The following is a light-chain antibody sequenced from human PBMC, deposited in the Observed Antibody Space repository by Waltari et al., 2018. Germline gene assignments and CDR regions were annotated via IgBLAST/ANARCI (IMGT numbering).Light chain of an antibody. V-gene: IGLV2-11*01. Sequence: QSALIQPRAVSRSPGQSVIISCTGASSDVGAYESASLYQQHPGKAPTLIIYDVNNRPSGVPDRFSGSKSGNTASLTISGLQAEDEADYYCCSYAGNYANYVFGTGTKLT. CDR1: SSDVGAYES. CDR3: CSYAGNYANYV. J-gene: IGLJ1*01. CDR2: DVN.